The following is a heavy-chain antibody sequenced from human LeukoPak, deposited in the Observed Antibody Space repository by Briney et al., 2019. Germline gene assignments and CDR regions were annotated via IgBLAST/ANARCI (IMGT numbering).Heavy chain of an antibody. Sequence: GGSLRLSCAASGFTFSSYGMHWVRQAPGKGLEWVAVISYDGSNKYYADSVKGRFTISRDNSKNTLYLQMNSLRAEDTAVYYCAKDVDSSGYYRRFDYWGQGTLVTVSS. J-gene: IGHJ4*02. V-gene: IGHV3-30*18. D-gene: IGHD3-22*01. CDR1: GFTFSSYG. CDR2: ISYDGSNK. CDR3: AKDVDSSGYYRRFDY.